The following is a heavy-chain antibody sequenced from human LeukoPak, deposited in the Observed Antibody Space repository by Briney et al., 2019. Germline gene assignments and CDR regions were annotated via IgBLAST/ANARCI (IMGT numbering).Heavy chain of an antibody. D-gene: IGHD3-10*01. CDR1: GGSISSSSYY. CDR2: IYYSGST. CDR3: ASLYYYGSGTQIDY. Sequence: PSETLSLTCTVSGGSISSSSYYWGWIRQPPGKGLEWIGSIYYSGSTYYNPSLKSRVTISVDTSKNQSSLKLSSVTAADTAVYYCASLYYYGSGTQIDYWGQGTLVTVSS. V-gene: IGHV4-39*01. J-gene: IGHJ4*02.